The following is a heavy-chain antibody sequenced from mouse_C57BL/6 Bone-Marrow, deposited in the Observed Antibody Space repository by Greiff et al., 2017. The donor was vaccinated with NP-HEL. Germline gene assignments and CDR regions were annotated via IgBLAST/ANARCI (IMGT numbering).Heavy chain of an antibody. CDR2: INPYNGGT. CDR1: GYTFTDYY. Sequence: EVQLQQSGPVLVKPGASVKMSCKASGYTFTDYYMNWVKQSHGKSLEWIGVINPYNGGTSYNQKFKGKATLTVDKSSSTAYMELNSLTSEDSAVYYCARPFTTVVEYYFDYWGQGTTLTVSS. D-gene: IGHD1-1*01. CDR3: ARPFTTVVEYYFDY. J-gene: IGHJ2*01. V-gene: IGHV1-19*01.